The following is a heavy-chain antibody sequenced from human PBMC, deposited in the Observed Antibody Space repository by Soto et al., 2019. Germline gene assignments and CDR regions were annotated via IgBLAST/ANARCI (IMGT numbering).Heavy chain of an antibody. J-gene: IGHJ4*02. D-gene: IGHD3-22*01. V-gene: IGHV3-23*01. Sequence: PCGPLTLGCTASGFSFIGSAMTWDHPAPGKWRCRVTAMSAGDGSASSADSVRGRFTISRDNSKNTWYLIMNSLTADDEGAYYCAKWQTYNYDSLGFSGCDCRGQGT. CDR2: MSAGDGSA. CDR1: GFSFIGSA. CDR3: AKWQTYNYDSLGFSGCDC.